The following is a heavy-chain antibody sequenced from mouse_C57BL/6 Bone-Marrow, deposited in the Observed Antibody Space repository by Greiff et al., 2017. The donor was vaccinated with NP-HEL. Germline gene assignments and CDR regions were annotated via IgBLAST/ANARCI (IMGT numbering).Heavy chain of an antibody. J-gene: IGHJ4*01. Sequence: VQLKQSGPELVKPGASVKISCKASGYSFTGYYMNWVKQSPEKSLEWIGEINPSTGGTTYNQKFKAKATLTVDKSSSTAYMQLKSLTSEDSAVYYCARTGPYDYDSAWDYWGQGTSVTVSS. D-gene: IGHD2-4*01. V-gene: IGHV1-42*01. CDR1: GYSFTGYY. CDR3: ARTGPYDYDSAWDY. CDR2: INPSTGGT.